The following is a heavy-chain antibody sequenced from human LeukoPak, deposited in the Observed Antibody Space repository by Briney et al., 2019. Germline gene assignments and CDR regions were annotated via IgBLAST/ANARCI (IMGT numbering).Heavy chain of an antibody. CDR2: INPNSGGT. D-gene: IGHD3-3*01. Sequence: GASVKVSCKASGYTFTGYYMHWVRQAPGQGLEWMGWINPNSGGTNYAQKFQGRVTMTRDTSISTAYMELSRLRSEDTAVYYCASAPIFGVDNEDYWGQGTLVTVSS. V-gene: IGHV1-2*02. CDR3: ASAPIFGVDNEDY. CDR1: GYTFTGYY. J-gene: IGHJ4*02.